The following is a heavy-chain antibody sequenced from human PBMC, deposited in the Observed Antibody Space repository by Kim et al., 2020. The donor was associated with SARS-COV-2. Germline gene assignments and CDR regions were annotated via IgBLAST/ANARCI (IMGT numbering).Heavy chain of an antibody. CDR3: ARAQSNYSDYSVEAFDI. V-gene: IGHV4-31*03. CDR1: GVSISSGGYY. J-gene: IGHJ3*02. CDR2: IYYSGST. Sequence: SETLSLTCTVSGVSISSGGYYWGWIRQHPGKGLEWIGYIYYSGSTYYNPSLKSRLTISLDTSKNQFSLKLSSVTAADTAVYYCARAQSNYSDYSVEAFDIWGQGTMVTVSS. D-gene: IGHD4-17*01.